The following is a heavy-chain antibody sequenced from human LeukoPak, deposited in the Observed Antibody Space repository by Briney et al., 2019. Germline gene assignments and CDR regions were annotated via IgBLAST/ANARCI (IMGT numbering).Heavy chain of an antibody. J-gene: IGHJ5*02. CDR2: IYYSGST. D-gene: IGHD3-10*01. CDR3: ARARGGHYYGSGSSPNWFDP. V-gene: IGHV4-34*01. Sequence: SETLSLTCAVYGGSFSGYYWSWIRQPPGKGLEWIGSIYYSGSTYYNPSLKSRVTISVDTSKNQFSLKLSSVTAADTAVYYCARARGGHYYGSGSSPNWFDPWGQGTLVTVSS. CDR1: GGSFSGYY.